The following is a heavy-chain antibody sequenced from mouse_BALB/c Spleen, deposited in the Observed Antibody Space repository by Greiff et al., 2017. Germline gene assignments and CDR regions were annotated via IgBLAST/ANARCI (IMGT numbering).Heavy chain of an antibody. Sequence: QVHVKQSGAELMKPGASVKISCKATGYTFSSYWIEWVKQRPGHGLEWIGEILPGSGSTNYNEKFKGKATFTADTSSNTAYMQLSSLTSEDSAVYYCARFTMVTKRFSYYAMDYWGQGTSVTVSS. CDR2: ILPGSGST. J-gene: IGHJ4*01. V-gene: IGHV1-9*01. CDR3: ARFTMVTKRFSYYAMDY. D-gene: IGHD2-1*01. CDR1: GYTFSSYW.